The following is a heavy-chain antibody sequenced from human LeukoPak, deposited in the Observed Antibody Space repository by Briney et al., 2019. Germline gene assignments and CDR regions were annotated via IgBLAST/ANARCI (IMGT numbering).Heavy chain of an antibody. CDR1: GYTFTSYG. Sequence: GASVKVSCKASGYTFTSYGISWVRQAPGQGLEWMGWISAYNGNTNYAQKLQGRVTMTTDTSTSTAYMELRSLRSDDTAVYYCARVKMLSSGLIVVVVHGYFDYWGQGTLVTVSS. J-gene: IGHJ4*02. CDR3: ARVKMLSSGLIVVVVHGYFDY. V-gene: IGHV1-18*01. D-gene: IGHD2-15*01. CDR2: ISAYNGNT.